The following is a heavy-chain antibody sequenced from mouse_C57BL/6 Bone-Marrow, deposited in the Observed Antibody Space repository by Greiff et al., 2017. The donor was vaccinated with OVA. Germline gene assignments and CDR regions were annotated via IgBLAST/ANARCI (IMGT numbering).Heavy chain of an antibody. CDR3: ARIYYYGSSYDWYFDV. J-gene: IGHJ1*03. CDR2: INPYNGDT. CDR1: GYSFTGYF. V-gene: IGHV1-20*01. Sequence: VKPGDSVKISCKASGYSFTGYFMNWVMQSHGKSLEWIGRINPYNGDTFYNQKFKGKATLTVDKSSSTAHMELRSLTSEDSAVYYCARIYYYGSSYDWYFDVWGTGTTATVSS. D-gene: IGHD1-1*01.